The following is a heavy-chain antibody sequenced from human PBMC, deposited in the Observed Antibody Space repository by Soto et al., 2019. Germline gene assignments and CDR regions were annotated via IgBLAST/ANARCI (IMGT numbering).Heavy chain of an antibody. D-gene: IGHD6-13*01. CDR1: GFTFTDYA. V-gene: IGHV3-23*01. J-gene: IGHJ4*02. Sequence: PGGSLRLSRAASGFTFTDYALSGVRQAPGKGLEWVATISGIGGSTYLADSVKGRLSISRDNSKNTVSLLMNSLRAEDTAVYFCARGSSGYISSWYYFDYWGRGTLVTVSS. CDR3: ARGSSGYISSWYYFDY. CDR2: ISGIGGST.